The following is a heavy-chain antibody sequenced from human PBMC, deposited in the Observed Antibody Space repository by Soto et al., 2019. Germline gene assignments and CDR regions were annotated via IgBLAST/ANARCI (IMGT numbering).Heavy chain of an antibody. CDR1: GGTFSSYT. D-gene: IGHD3-16*01. CDR2: IIPILGIA. V-gene: IGHV1-69*02. Sequence: AASVKVSCKASGGTFSSYTISWVRQAPGQGLEWMGRIIPILGIANYAQKFQGRVTITADKSTSTAYMELSSLRSEDTAVYYCARVGTVMYTGVQYYFDYWGQGTLVTVSS. CDR3: ARVGTVMYTGVQYYFDY. J-gene: IGHJ4*02.